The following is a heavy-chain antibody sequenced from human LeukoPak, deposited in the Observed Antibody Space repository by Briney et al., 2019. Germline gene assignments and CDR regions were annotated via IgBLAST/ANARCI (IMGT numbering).Heavy chain of an antibody. CDR2: ISWNSGSI. Sequence: GGSLRLSCAASGFTFDDYAMHWVRQAPGKGLEWVSGISWNSGSIGYADSVKGRFTISRDNAKDSLYLQMNSLRAEDTALYYCAKAEALLWFGELSGYFDYWGQGTLVTVSS. CDR3: AKAEALLWFGELSGYFDY. D-gene: IGHD3-10*01. V-gene: IGHV3-9*01. J-gene: IGHJ4*02. CDR1: GFTFDDYA.